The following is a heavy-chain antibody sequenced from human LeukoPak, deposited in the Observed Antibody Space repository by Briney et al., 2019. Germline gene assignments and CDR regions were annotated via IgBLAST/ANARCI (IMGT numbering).Heavy chain of an antibody. J-gene: IGHJ3*02. Sequence: GGSLRLSCAASGFTFSDCYMSWIRQAPGKGLEWVSYISSSGSTIYYADSVKGRFTISRDNAKNSLYLQMNSLRAEDTAVYYCARAISSWALDAFDIWGQGTMVTVSS. CDR2: ISSSGSTI. CDR1: GFTFSDCY. V-gene: IGHV3-11*04. D-gene: IGHD6-13*01. CDR3: ARAISSWALDAFDI.